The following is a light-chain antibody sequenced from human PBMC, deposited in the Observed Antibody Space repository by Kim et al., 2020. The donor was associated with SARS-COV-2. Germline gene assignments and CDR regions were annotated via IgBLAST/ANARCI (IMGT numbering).Light chain of an antibody. CDR1: QSISSY. CDR2: TAS. J-gene: IGKJ2*01. CDR3: QQSYSTPYT. V-gene: IGKV1-39*01. Sequence: SASVGDRVTITCLASQSISSYLNWYQQKVGKAPKLLIYTASSLQSGVPSRFSGSGSGTDFTLTISSLQPEDFATYYCQQSYSTPYTFGQGTKLEI.